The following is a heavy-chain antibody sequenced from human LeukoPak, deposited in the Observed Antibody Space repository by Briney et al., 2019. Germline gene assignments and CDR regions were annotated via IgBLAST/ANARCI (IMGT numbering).Heavy chain of an antibody. CDR1: GFTFSSYA. J-gene: IGHJ6*03. CDR3: ARDRIEQQRTLGRSSNYYYYYYMDV. D-gene: IGHD6-13*01. Sequence: GGSLRLSCAASGFTFSSYAMSWVRQAPGKGLEWVSTISGSGSSTYYADSVKGRFTISRDNAKNSLYLQMNSLRAEDTAVYYCARDRIEQQRTLGRSSNYYYYYYMDVWGKGTTVTVSS. CDR2: ISGSGSST. V-gene: IGHV3-23*01.